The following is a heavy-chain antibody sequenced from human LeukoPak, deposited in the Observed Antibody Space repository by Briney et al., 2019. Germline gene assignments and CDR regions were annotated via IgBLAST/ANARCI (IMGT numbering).Heavy chain of an antibody. CDR3: ARISDWNDFDY. D-gene: IGHD1-1*01. V-gene: IGHV4-59*01. CDR2: IIYRGST. Sequence: PSETLSLTCTVSGDSIIPYYWGWIRQPPGKALEWIGYIIYRGSTNYNPSLKSRVTLSVDTTKNQFSLKLSSVTAADTAVYYCARISDWNDFDYWSQASQVTAS. J-gene: IGHJ4*02. CDR1: GDSIIPYY.